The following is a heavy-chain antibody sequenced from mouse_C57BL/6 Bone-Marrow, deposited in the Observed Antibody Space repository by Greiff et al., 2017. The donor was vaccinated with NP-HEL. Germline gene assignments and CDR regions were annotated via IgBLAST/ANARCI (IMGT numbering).Heavy chain of an antibody. J-gene: IGHJ4*01. CDR2: IDPSDSYT. CDR1: GYTFTSYW. D-gene: IGHD2-4*01. CDR3: ARDGYDYDGPYWYAMDY. Sequence: QVQLQQPGAELVMPGASVKLSCKASGYTFTSYWMHWVKQRPGQGLEWIGEIDPSDSYTNYNQKFKGKSTLTVDKSSSTAYMQLSSLTSEDAEVYYCARDGYDYDGPYWYAMDYWGQGTSVTVSS. V-gene: IGHV1-69*01.